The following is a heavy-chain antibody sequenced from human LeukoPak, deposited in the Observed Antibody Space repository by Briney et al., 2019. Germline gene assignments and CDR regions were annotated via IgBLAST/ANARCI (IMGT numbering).Heavy chain of an antibody. V-gene: IGHV3-64*01. CDR1: RFTFSNYD. CDR3: AREDESYSRYFGY. Sequence: GGSLRLSCAASRFTFSNYDMHWVRQSPGKGLEYVSVISNNGGSTYYANSVKGRFTISRDNSKNTLYLQMGSLRAEDMAVYYCAREDESYSRYFGYWGQGTLVTVSS. J-gene: IGHJ4*02. D-gene: IGHD1-26*01. CDR2: ISNNGGST.